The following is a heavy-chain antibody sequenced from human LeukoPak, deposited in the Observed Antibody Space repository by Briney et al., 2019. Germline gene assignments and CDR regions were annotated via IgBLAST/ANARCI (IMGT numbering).Heavy chain of an antibody. D-gene: IGHD3-9*01. V-gene: IGHV3-21*01. CDR1: GFTFSSYS. Sequence: GGSLRLSCAASGFTFSSYSMNWVRQAPGKGLEWVSSISSSSSYIYYADSVKGRFTISRDNAKNSLYLQMNSLRAEDTAVYYCARDTHYDILTGYFYYYGMDVWGQGTTVTVPS. CDR2: ISSSSSYI. CDR3: ARDTHYDILTGYFYYYGMDV. J-gene: IGHJ6*02.